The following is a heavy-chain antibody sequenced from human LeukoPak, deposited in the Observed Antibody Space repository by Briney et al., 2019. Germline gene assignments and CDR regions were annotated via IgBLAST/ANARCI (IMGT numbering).Heavy chain of an antibody. J-gene: IGHJ6*02. V-gene: IGHV4-59*01. Sequence: PSETLSLTCTVSGGSISRYYWSWIRQPPRKGLGWIGYIYYSGSTNYNPSLKSRVTISVDTSKSPYSLNLSSVPAADSAVYYCARSVPYYDILTGSRVYYYGMDVWGQGTTVAVSS. CDR1: GGSISRYY. D-gene: IGHD3-9*01. CDR3: ARSVPYYDILTGSRVYYYGMDV. CDR2: IYYSGST.